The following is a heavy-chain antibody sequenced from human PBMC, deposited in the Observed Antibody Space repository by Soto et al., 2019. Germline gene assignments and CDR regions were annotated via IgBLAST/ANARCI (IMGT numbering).Heavy chain of an antibody. CDR3: ALPGIAAAAAYYYGMDV. CDR2: IIPIFGTA. V-gene: IGHV1-69*12. Sequence: QVQLVQSGAEVKKPGSSVKVSCKASGGTFSSYAISWVRQAPGQGLEWMGGIIPIFGTANYAQKFQGRVTNTEDESPSTAYMELSSLRSEDTAVYYCALPGIAAAAAYYYGMDVWGQGPTVTASS. J-gene: IGHJ6*02. D-gene: IGHD6-13*01. CDR1: GGTFSSYA.